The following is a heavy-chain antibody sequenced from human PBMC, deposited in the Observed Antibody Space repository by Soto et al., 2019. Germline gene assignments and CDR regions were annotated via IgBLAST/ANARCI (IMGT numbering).Heavy chain of an antibody. D-gene: IGHD6-13*01. CDR1: GFTFDDYT. J-gene: IGHJ6*02. CDR3: ACLAANGMDV. Sequence: GGSLRLSCAASGFTFDDYTMHWVRQAPGKGLEWVSLISWDGGSTYYADSVKGRFTISRDNSKNSLYLQMNSLRTEDTALYYCACLAANGMDVWGQGTTVTVSS. V-gene: IGHV3-43*01. CDR2: ISWDGGST.